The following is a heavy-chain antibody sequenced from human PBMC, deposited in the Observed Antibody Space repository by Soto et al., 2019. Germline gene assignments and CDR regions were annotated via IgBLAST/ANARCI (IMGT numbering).Heavy chain of an antibody. CDR3: ARDGTYYDFWSGYYTGYYGMDV. D-gene: IGHD3-3*01. CDR2: INAGNGNT. V-gene: IGHV1-3*01. Sequence: QVQLVQSGAEVKKPGASVKVSCKASGYTFTSYAMHWVRQAPGQRLEWMGWINAGNGNTKYSQKFQGRVTITRDTSANTAYMELSSLRSEDTAVYYCARDGTYYDFWSGYYTGYYGMDVWGQGTTVTVSS. J-gene: IGHJ6*02. CDR1: GYTFTSYA.